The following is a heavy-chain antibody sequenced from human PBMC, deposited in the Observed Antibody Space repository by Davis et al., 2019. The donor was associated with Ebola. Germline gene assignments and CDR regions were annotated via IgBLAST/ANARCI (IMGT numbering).Heavy chain of an antibody. V-gene: IGHV1-18*04. Sequence: AASVKVSCKASGYTFTSYGITWVRQAPVQGLEWMGWINPHNGNTNYAQNVQGRVTMTTDTSTSTAYMEVGILRSDDTAVYYCARAQFPTTSDHWGQGTLVTVSS. CDR3: ARAQFPTTSDH. D-gene: IGHD1-1*01. J-gene: IGHJ4*02. CDR2: INPHNGNT. CDR1: GYTFTSYG.